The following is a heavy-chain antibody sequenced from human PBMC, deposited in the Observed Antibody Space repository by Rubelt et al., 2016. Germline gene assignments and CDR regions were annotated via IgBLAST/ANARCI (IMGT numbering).Heavy chain of an antibody. CDR1: GFTFSSYE. CDR3: AREAAGQDFDY. D-gene: IGHD6-13*01. CDR2: ISSSGSTI. Sequence: EVQLVESGGGLVQPGGSLRLSCAASGFTFSSYEMNWVRQAPGKGLEWVSYISSSGSTIYYADSVKGRFTISRDNSKNTLDLQMNSLTSEETAVYYCAREAAGQDFDYWGQGTLVTVSS. V-gene: IGHV3-48*03. J-gene: IGHJ4*02.